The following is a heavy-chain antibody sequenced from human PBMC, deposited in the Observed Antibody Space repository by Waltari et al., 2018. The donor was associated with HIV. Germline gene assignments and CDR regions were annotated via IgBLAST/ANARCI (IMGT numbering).Heavy chain of an antibody. J-gene: IGHJ4*02. CDR3: ARRGGRSSPLGY. V-gene: IGHV3-7*01. Sequence: EVQLVESGGGLVQPGGSLRLSCAASGFTFSSYWMSWVRQAPGKGREGVANIKQDGSELYYVDSVKGRFTISRDNAKNSLYLQMNSLGAEDTAVYFCARRGGRSSPLGYWGQGTLVTVSS. CDR1: GFTFSSYW. CDR2: IKQDGSEL. D-gene: IGHD6-13*01.